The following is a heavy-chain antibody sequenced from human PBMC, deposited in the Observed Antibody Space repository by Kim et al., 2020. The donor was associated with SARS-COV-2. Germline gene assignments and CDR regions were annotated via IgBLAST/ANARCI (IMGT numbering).Heavy chain of an antibody. J-gene: IGHJ4*02. CDR2: INPSGGST. V-gene: IGHV1-46*01. CDR3: ARGEILTDYYPPAAFH. D-gene: IGHD3-9*01. CDR1: GYTLTNYY. Sequence: ASVKVSCKASGYTLTNYYIHWVRQAPGQGLEWMGIINPSGGSTTYAQKFQGRIIMTRDTSTSTVYMELSSLRSEDTAVYYCARGEILTDYYPPAAFHWGQGTLLTVSS.